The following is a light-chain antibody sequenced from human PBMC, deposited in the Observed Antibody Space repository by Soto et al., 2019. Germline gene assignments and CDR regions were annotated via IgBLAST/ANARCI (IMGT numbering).Light chain of an antibody. J-gene: IGKJ2*03. CDR2: DAS. CDR3: HQYKSYTSS. CDR1: QSVCIW. Sequence: DILLTQSPSIVSASLGDRVTISCRASQSVCIWLAWDQQKRGKAPKLLIYDASAFGSGVPPRFSGSGFETEFHLSIDGLQSDDFAVYYCHQYKSYTSSFGQGTELEI. V-gene: IGKV1-5*01.